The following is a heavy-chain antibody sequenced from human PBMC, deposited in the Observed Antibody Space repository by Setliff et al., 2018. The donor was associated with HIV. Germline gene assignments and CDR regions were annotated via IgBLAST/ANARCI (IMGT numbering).Heavy chain of an antibody. D-gene: IGHD2-2*01. J-gene: IGHJ3*02. CDR3: ARQGYCDTSSCSAAFDK. V-gene: IGHV5-51*01. Sequence: PGESLKISCKGSGYTFATDWIAWVRQMPGKGLEWMGIIYPADSDTTSSPSFQGRVTFSVDTSISTAYLHFSSLKASDTAIYYCARQGYCDTSSCSAAFDKWGQGTLVTVSS. CDR1: GYTFATDW. CDR2: IYPADSDT.